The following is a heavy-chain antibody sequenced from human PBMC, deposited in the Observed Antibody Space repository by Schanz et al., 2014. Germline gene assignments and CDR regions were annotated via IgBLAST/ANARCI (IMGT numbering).Heavy chain of an antibody. CDR3: VSQTGSTNY. V-gene: IGHV3-48*04. CDR2: ISSSSSTR. J-gene: IGHJ4*02. CDR1: GFTFSSYS. Sequence: EEQLVESGGGLVEPGGSLRLSCAASGFTFSSYSMNWVRQAPGKGLEWVSYISSSSSTRYYADSVKGRFTISRDNAKRSLCLQMNSLRVEDTAVYFCVSQTGSTNYWGQGTLVTVSS. D-gene: IGHD6-13*01.